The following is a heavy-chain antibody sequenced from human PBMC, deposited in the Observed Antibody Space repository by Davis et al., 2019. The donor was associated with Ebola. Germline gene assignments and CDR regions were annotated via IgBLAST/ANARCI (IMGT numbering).Heavy chain of an antibody. CDR1: GYSFTSYW. CDR2: IYPGDSDT. V-gene: IGHV5-51*01. D-gene: IGHD1-1*01. Sequence: GESLKISCKASGYSFTSYWIGWVRQMPGKGLEWMGIIYPGDSDTRYRPSFQGQVTVSADKYIGTSFLQWSSLKASDTAMSYCARGGTQTRNFDYWGQGTLVTVSS. CDR3: ARGGTQTRNFDY. J-gene: IGHJ4*02.